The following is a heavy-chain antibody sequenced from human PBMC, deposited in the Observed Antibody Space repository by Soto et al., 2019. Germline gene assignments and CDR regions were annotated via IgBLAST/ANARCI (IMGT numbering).Heavy chain of an antibody. D-gene: IGHD2-2*01. CDR3: ASSDCSSTSCPLYYYYYGMDV. J-gene: IGHJ6*02. Sequence: PSETLSLTCAVYGGSFSGYYWSWIRQPPGKGLEWIGEINHSGSTNYNPSLKSRVTISVDTSKNQFSLKLSSVTAADTAVYYCASSDCSSTSCPLYYYYYGMDVWGQGTTVTVS. V-gene: IGHV4-34*01. CDR1: GGSFSGYY. CDR2: INHSGST.